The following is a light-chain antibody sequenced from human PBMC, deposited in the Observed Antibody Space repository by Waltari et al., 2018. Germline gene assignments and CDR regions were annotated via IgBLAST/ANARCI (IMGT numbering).Light chain of an antibody. V-gene: IGLV2-14*01. CDR2: DVS. J-gene: IGLJ3*02. Sequence: QSALTQPASVSGSPGQPITISCTGSSSDVGGSNYVSWYQQYAGKAPKLMIYDVSKRPSGVSNRFSGSKSGNTASLTISGLQAEDEADYYCSSYTSSSTWVFGGGTKLTVL. CDR1: SSDVGGSNY. CDR3: SSYTSSSTWV.